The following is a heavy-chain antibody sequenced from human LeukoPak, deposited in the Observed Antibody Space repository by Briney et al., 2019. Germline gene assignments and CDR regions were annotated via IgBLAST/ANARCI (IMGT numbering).Heavy chain of an antibody. D-gene: IGHD1-26*01. CDR2: IIPIFGTA. V-gene: IGHV1-69*13. J-gene: IGHJ3*02. Sequence: SVKVSCKASGGTFSSYAISWVRQAPGQGLEWMGGIIPIFGTANYAQKFQGRVTITADESTSTAYMKLSRLRSEDTAVYFCARGRSYLDACVIWGQGTMVTVSS. CDR1: GGTFSSYA. CDR3: ARGRSYLDACVI.